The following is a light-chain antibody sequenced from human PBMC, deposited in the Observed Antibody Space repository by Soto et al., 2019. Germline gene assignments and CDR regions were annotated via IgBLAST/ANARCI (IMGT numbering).Light chain of an antibody. CDR2: RAS. CDR1: QTIYSN. J-gene: IGKJ5*01. CDR3: QQRSNWLSIT. V-gene: IGKV3-11*01. Sequence: EIVLTQSPGTLSLSPGERATLSCRAGQTIYSNVAWYQQRPGQAPRLLIYRASTRATGVPARFSGSGSGTDFTLTISSLEPEDFAVYYCQQRSNWLSITFGQGTRLEIK.